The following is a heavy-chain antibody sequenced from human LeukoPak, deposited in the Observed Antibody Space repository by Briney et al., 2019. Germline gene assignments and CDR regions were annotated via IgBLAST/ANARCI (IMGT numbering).Heavy chain of an antibody. V-gene: IGHV3-30*18. CDR1: GFPFTNYA. D-gene: IGHD3-3*01. CDR3: AKDSYDSWSGYPIDY. J-gene: IGHJ4*02. CDR2: ISYDGSNK. Sequence: GGSLRLSCAASGFPFTNYAMNWVRQAPGKGLEWVAVISYDGSNKYYADSVKGRFTISRDNSKNTLYLQMNSLKAEDTAVYYCAKDSYDSWSGYPIDYWGQGTLVTVSS.